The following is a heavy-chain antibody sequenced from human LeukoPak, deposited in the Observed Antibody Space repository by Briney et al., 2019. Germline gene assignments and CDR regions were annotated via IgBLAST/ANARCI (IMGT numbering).Heavy chain of an antibody. V-gene: IGHV3-30*02. CDR1: GFTFSNYG. Sequence: GGSLRLSCAASGFTFSNYGMHWVRQAPGKGLEWVAFIRYDGSNKYYADSVKGRFTISRDNSKNTLYLQMNSLRAEDTAVYYCANRPTVAVAGMGKAFDIWGQGTMVTVSS. J-gene: IGHJ3*02. CDR2: IRYDGSNK. D-gene: IGHD6-19*01. CDR3: ANRPTVAVAGMGKAFDI.